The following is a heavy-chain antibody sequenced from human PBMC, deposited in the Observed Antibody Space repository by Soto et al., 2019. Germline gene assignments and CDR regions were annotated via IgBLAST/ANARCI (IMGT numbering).Heavy chain of an antibody. D-gene: IGHD3-22*01. Sequence: LRLSCAASGFTFSSYGMHWVRQAPGKGLEWVAVISYDGSNKYYADSVKGRFTISRDNSKNTLYLQMNSLRAEDTAVYYCAKDLVFGYYYDSSGQAVDYWGQGTLVTVSS. CDR3: AKDLVFGYYYDSSGQAVDY. CDR1: GFTFSSYG. J-gene: IGHJ4*02. V-gene: IGHV3-30*18. CDR2: ISYDGSNK.